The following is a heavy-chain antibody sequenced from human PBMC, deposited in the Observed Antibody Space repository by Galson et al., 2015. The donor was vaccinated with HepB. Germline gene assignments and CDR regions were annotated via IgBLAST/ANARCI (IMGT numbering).Heavy chain of an antibody. J-gene: IGHJ4*02. CDR2: IRYDGSNK. CDR1: GFTFSSYG. Sequence: SLRLSCAASGFTFSSYGMHWVRQAPGKGLEWVAFIRYDGSNKYYADSVKGRFTISRDNSKNTLYLQMNSLRAEDTAVYYCLCGYSSGWYHFVYWGQGTLVTVSS. V-gene: IGHV3-30*02. D-gene: IGHD6-19*01. CDR3: LCGYSSGWYHFVY.